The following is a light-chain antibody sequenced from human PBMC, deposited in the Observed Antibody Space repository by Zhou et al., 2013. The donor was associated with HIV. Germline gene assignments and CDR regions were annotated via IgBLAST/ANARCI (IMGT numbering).Light chain of an antibody. Sequence: EIVLTQSPGTLSLSPGERATLSCRASQTVSSSYLAWYQQKAGQAPRLLIYDASSRATGIPDRFSGSGSGTDFTLTISRLEPEDFAVYYCQQYGNSLTFGGGTKVEIK. J-gene: IGKJ4*01. CDR2: DAS. V-gene: IGKV3-20*01. CDR3: QQYGNSLT. CDR1: QTVSSSY.